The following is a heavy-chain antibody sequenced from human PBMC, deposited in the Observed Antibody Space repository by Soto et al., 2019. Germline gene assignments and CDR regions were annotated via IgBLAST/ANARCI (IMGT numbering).Heavy chain of an antibody. J-gene: IGHJ4*02. CDR1: GGTFNNYA. CDR2: IIPIFNSA. CDR3: AREVTVASYSFDF. D-gene: IGHD5-12*01. Sequence: ASVKVSCKASGGTFNNYALSWVRQAPGQGLEWMGGIIPIFNSANYAQKFQGRVTITADDSTSTAYMELRSLRPDDTAVYYCAREVTVASYSFDFWGQGTLVTVSS. V-gene: IGHV1-69*13.